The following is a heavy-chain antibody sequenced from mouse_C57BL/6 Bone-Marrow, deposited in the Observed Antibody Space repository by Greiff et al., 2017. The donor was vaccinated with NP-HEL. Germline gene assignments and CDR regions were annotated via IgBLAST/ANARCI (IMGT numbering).Heavy chain of an antibody. CDR2: ISNLAYSI. Sequence: EVHLVESGGGLVQPGGSLKLSCAASGFTFSDYGMAWVRQAPRKGPEWVAFISNLAYSIYYADTVTGRFTISRENAKNTLYLKMSSLRSEDTAMYYCARSITTVVALYALDYWGQGTSVTVSS. J-gene: IGHJ4*01. V-gene: IGHV5-15*01. D-gene: IGHD1-1*01. CDR1: GFTFSDYG. CDR3: ARSITTVVALYALDY.